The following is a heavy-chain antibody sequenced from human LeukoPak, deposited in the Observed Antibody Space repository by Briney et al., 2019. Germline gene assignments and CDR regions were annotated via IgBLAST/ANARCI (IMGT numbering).Heavy chain of an antibody. J-gene: IGHJ4*02. D-gene: IGHD2-15*01. V-gene: IGHV3-11*04. CDR2: ISNTGTSI. CDR1: GFTFSDYY. Sequence: GGSLRLSCAASGFTFSDYYMNWIRQAPGKGLEWVSYISNTGTSIYYADSVKGRFTISRDNSKNTLYLQMNSLRAEDTAVYYCAKESDHCSGGSCYSILDYWGQGTLVTVSS. CDR3: AKESDHCSGGSCYSILDY.